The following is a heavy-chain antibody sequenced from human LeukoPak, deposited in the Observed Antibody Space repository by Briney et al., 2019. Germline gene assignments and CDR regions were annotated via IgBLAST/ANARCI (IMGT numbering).Heavy chain of an antibody. V-gene: IGHV4-34*01. CDR3: ARGTGLDY. Sequence: SETLSLTCAVYGGSFSGYYWSWIRQPPGKGLEWIGEINHSGSTNYNPSLKSRVTITVDTSKNQFSLKLSSVTAADTAVYYCARGTGLDYWGQGTLVTVSS. CDR2: INHSGST. CDR1: GGSFSGYY. J-gene: IGHJ4*02.